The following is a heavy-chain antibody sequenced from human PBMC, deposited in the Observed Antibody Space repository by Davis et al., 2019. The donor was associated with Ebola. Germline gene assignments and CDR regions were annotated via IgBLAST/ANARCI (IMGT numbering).Heavy chain of an antibody. CDR1: GFTFSDHY. CDR3: ARRRDRFDP. Sequence: GESLKISCVASGFTFSDHYMNWIRQAPGKGLEWLADISTSGSTVNYADSVKGRFTISRDNAKNSLHLQLNSLRAEDTAVYYCARRRDRFDPWGQGTLVTVSS. J-gene: IGHJ5*02. V-gene: IGHV3-11*01. CDR2: ISTSGSTV.